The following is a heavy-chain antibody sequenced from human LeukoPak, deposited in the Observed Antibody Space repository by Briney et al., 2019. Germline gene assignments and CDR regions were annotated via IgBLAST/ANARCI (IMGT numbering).Heavy chain of an antibody. CDR2: IYYSGST. CDR3: AGWGEAAAGIYY. CDR1: GGSINSYY. D-gene: IGHD6-13*01. Sequence: PSETLSLTCTVSGGSINSYYWSWIRQPPGRGLEWLGYIYYSGSTNYNPSLKSRVTISVDTSKNQFSLKLSSVTAADTAVYYCAGWGEAAAGIYYWGQGTLVTVSS. V-gene: IGHV4-59*01. J-gene: IGHJ4*02.